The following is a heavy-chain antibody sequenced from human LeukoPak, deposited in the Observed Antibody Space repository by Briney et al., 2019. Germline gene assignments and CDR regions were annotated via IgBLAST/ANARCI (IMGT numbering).Heavy chain of an antibody. J-gene: IGHJ4*02. CDR3: ARDYGGSSPFDY. CDR1: GFTFSTYN. CDR2: ITSSSTYV. V-gene: IGHV3-21*01. D-gene: IGHD4-23*01. Sequence: PGGSLRLSCEASGFTFSTYNMNWVRQAPGKRLEWVSSITSSSTYVFYADSVKGRFTISRDNAKNSLYLHMNSLRAEDTAVYYCARDYGGSSPFDYWGQGTLVTVSS.